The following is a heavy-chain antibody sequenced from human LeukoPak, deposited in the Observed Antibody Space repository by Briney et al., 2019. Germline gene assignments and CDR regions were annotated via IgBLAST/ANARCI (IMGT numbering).Heavy chain of an antibody. CDR3: ASQDGYNIFDP. V-gene: IGHV4-61*01. J-gene: IGHJ5*02. D-gene: IGHD5-24*01. CDR2: IYYSGST. CDR1: GGSVSSGSYY. Sequence: SETLSLTCTVSGGSVSSGSYYWSWIRQPPGKGLEWIGYIYYSGSTNYNPSLKSRVTISVDTSKNQFSLKLSSVTAADTAVYYCASQDGYNIFDPWGQGTLVTVSS.